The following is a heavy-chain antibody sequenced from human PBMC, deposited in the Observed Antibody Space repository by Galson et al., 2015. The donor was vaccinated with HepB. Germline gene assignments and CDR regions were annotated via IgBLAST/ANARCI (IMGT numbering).Heavy chain of an antibody. CDR1: GFTFSSYA. J-gene: IGHJ4*02. CDR3: ARVALCKGLRCPIDY. D-gene: IGHD4-17*01. CDR2: ISYDGSNK. V-gene: IGHV3-30*04. Sequence: SLRLPCAASGFTFSSYAIHWVRHAPGKGLEGVAVISYDGSNKYYADSVKGRFTISRDNSKNTLYLQMNSLRAEDTAVYYCARVALCKGLRCPIDYWGQGTLVTVSS.